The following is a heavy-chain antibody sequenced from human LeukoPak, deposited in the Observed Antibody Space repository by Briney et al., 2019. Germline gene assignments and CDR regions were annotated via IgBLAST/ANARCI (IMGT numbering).Heavy chain of an antibody. CDR1: GGSISSYY. Sequence: SETLSLTCTVSGGSISSYYWSWIRQPPGKGLEWIGYIYYSGSTNYNPSLKSRVTISVDTSKNQFSLKLSSVTAADTAVYYCARDAGGYFDYWGQGTLVTVSS. J-gene: IGHJ4*02. CDR2: IYYSGST. CDR3: ARDAGGYFDY. D-gene: IGHD4-23*01. V-gene: IGHV4-59*01.